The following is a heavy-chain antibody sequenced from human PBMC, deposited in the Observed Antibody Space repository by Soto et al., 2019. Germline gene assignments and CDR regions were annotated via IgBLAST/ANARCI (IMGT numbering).Heavy chain of an antibody. Sequence: SVKVSCKASGGTFSSYAISWVRQAPGQGLEWMGGFIPIFGTANYAQKFQGRVTITADESTSTAYMELSSLRSEDTAVYYCARKAQNIMNRIRGSSSYYYAMDVWGQGTTVTGSS. CDR3: ARKAQNIMNRIRGSSSYYYAMDV. CDR1: GGTFSSYA. CDR2: FIPIFGTA. D-gene: IGHD6-6*01. J-gene: IGHJ6*02. V-gene: IGHV1-69*13.